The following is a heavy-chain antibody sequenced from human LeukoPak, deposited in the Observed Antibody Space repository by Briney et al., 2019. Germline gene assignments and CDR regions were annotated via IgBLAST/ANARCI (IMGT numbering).Heavy chain of an antibody. CDR1: GFTVSSNH. Sequence: GGSLRLSCAASGFTVSSNHMSWVRQAPGKGLERVSVIYSGGSTYYADSVKGRFTISRDNSKNTLYLQMNSLRAEDTAVYYCARGASRYGYFDYWGQGTLVTVSS. CDR2: IYSGGST. D-gene: IGHD3-9*01. V-gene: IGHV3-66*01. CDR3: ARGASRYGYFDY. J-gene: IGHJ4*02.